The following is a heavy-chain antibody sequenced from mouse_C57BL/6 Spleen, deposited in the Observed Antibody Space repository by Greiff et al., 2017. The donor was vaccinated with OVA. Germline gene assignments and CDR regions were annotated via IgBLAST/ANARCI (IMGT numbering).Heavy chain of an antibody. CDR2: IRNKANGYTT. V-gene: IGHV7-3*01. J-gene: IGHJ4*01. CDR1: GFTFTDYY. D-gene: IGHD4-1*01. Sequence: EVMLVESGGGLVQPGGSLSLSCAASGFTFTDYYMSWVRQPPGKALEWLGFIRNKANGYTTEYSASVKGRFTISRDNSQSILYLQMNALRAEDSATYYGARFLTGTGAMDYWGQGTSVTVSS. CDR3: ARFLTGTGAMDY.